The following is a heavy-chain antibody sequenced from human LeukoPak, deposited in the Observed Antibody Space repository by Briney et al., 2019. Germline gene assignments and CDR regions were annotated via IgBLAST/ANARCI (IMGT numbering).Heavy chain of an antibody. Sequence: GGSLRLSCAASGFTFSGSAMHWVRQASGKGLEWVGRIRSKANSYATAYAASVKGRFTISRDDSKNTAYLQMNSLRAEDTAVYYCARDIAAAVGFDYWGQGTLVTVSS. D-gene: IGHD6-13*01. CDR3: ARDIAAAVGFDY. CDR2: IRSKANSYAT. V-gene: IGHV3-73*01. CDR1: GFTFSGSA. J-gene: IGHJ4*02.